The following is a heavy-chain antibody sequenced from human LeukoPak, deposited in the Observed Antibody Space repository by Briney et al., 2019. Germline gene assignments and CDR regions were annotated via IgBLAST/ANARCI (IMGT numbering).Heavy chain of an antibody. J-gene: IGHJ4*02. CDR1: GFTVSSNY. V-gene: IGHV3-53*01. Sequence: PGGSSRLSCAASGFTVSSNYMSWVRQAPGKGLEWVSVTYSGGDTYYADSVKGRFTISRDNSKNTLYLQMNSLRAEDTAVYYCARDRPIQIWGQGTLVAVSS. CDR2: TYSGGDT. CDR3: ARDRPIQI.